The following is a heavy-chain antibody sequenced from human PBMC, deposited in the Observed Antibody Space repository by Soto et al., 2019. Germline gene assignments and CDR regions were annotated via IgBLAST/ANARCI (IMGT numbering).Heavy chain of an antibody. CDR3: VKWHPSTFDSLPFTVFAV. CDR2: MGGDGRT. Sequence: GSLRLSCVGSGFTFSDSVMAWVRRAPGSGLEWLSVMGGDGRTRYSSSVTGRFTISRDNSKNTLYLQMRSLRAEDEAAYYCVKWHPSTFDSLPFTVFAVWGQGTQVTVSS. V-gene: IGHV3-23*01. J-gene: IGHJ4*02. CDR1: GFTFSDSV. D-gene: IGHD3-22*01.